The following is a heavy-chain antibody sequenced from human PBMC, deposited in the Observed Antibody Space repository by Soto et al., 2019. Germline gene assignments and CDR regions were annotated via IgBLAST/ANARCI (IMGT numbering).Heavy chain of an antibody. J-gene: IGHJ6*04. Sequence: SETLSLRCAVYGGSFRGYYWRWISQPPGKGLEWIGEINHSGGTNYNPSLKSRVTMSLDTSRNQFSLKLTSVTAADTAVYYCARHGPWSSNGFYSGMDVSGEATTVTVSS. CDR3: ARHGPWSSNGFYSGMDV. CDR1: GGSFRGYY. D-gene: IGHD6-13*01. CDR2: INHSGGT. V-gene: IGHV4-34*01.